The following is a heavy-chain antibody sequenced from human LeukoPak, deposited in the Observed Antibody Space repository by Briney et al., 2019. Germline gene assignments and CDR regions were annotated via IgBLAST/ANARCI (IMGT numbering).Heavy chain of an antibody. V-gene: IGHV1-2*02. CDR1: RYIFTSYY. CDR2: INPNNGGT. D-gene: IGHD6-13*01. Sequence: ASVKVSCKASRYIFTSYYIHWVRQAPGQGLEWMGWINPNNGGTKFAQKIQGRVTMTSGTSISTAYMELSRLRSDDTAMYYCARDRGSSWFADYWGQGTLVTVSS. CDR3: ARDRGSSWFADY. J-gene: IGHJ4*02.